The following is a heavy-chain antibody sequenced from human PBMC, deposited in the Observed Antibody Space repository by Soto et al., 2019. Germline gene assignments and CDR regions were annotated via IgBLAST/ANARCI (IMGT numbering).Heavy chain of an antibody. CDR2: IVPTVDTS. CDR3: VRVVAIPGSPDN. J-gene: IGHJ4*02. CDR1: GATFSSYA. V-gene: IGHV1-69*14. D-gene: IGHD2-15*01. Sequence: QVQLVQSGAEVRQPASSVKVSCKTSGATFSSYAITWVRQAPGQGLEWMGGIVPTVDTSTYAQKFQGRVTITADKFTNIVYMELSSLRSDDTAVYYCVRVVAIPGSPDNWGQGTLVTVSS.